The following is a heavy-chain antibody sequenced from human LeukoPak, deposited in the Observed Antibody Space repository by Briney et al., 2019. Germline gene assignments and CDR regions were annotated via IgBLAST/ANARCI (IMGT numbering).Heavy chain of an antibody. CDR1: GFTFDDYA. J-gene: IGHJ3*02. CDR3: ARSMVRGVFDAFDI. D-gene: IGHD3-10*01. Sequence: GGSLRLSCAASGFTFDDYAMHWVRQAPGKGLEWVSLISWDGGSTYYADSVKGRFTISRDNSKNSLYLQMNSLRAEDTAVYYCARSMVRGVFDAFDIWGQGTMVTVSS. CDR2: ISWDGGST. V-gene: IGHV3-43D*03.